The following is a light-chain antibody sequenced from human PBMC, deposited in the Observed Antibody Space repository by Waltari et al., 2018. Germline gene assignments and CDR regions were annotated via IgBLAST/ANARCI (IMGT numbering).Light chain of an antibody. J-gene: IGLJ3*02. Sequence: QSALTQPRSVSGSPGHQVTISCPGTCSDVGGYDYVSCYQQHPGNDPKLLIYEVKKRPSGVPDRVSGSKSGTTASLTISGLQADDEADYNCCSYAGRATWAFGGGTKLTVL. CDR1: CSDVGGYDY. CDR3: CSYAGRATWA. CDR2: EVK. V-gene: IGLV2-11*01.